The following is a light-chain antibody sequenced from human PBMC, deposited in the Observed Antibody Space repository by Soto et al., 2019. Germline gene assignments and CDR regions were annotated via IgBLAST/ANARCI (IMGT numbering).Light chain of an antibody. CDR2: EGS. J-gene: IGLJ3*02. V-gene: IGLV2-23*01. Sequence: QSVLTQPASVSGSPGQSITISCTGTSSDVGSNNLVSWYQQHPGKAPKLMIYEGSKRPSGVSNRFSGSKSGNTASLTISGLQAEDEADYYCCSYAGGNSWVFGGGTKLTVL. CDR1: SSDVGSNNL. CDR3: CSYAGGNSWV.